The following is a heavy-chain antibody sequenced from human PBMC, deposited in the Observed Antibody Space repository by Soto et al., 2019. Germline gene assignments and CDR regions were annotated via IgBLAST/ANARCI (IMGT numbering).Heavy chain of an antibody. CDR3: ARMVDYYYGMDV. Sequence: GGSLRLSCAASGFTFSSYSMNWVRQAPGKGLEWVSSISSSSSYIYYADSVKGRFTISRDNAKNSLYLQMDSLRAEDTAVYYCARMVDYYYGMDVWGQGTTVTVSS. V-gene: IGHV3-21*01. D-gene: IGHD2-15*01. CDR2: ISSSSSYI. J-gene: IGHJ6*02. CDR1: GFTFSSYS.